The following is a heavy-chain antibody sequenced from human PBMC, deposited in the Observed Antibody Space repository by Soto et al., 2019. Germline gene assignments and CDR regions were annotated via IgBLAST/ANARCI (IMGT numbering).Heavy chain of an antibody. CDR3: ARDRGYCSGGSCYSGGFLLV. V-gene: IGHV4-31*03. CDR2: IYYSGST. CDR1: GGSISSGGYY. J-gene: IGHJ4*02. D-gene: IGHD2-15*01. Sequence: PSETLSLTCTVSGGSISSGGYYWSWIRQHPGKGLEWIGYIYYSGSTYYNPSLKSRVTISVDTSKNQFSLKLSSVTAADTAVYYCARDRGYCSGGSCYSGGFLLVWGQGTLVTVSS.